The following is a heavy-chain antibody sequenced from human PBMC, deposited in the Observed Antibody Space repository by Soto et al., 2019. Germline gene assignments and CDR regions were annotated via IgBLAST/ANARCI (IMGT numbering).Heavy chain of an antibody. CDR2: ISDSGGDT. J-gene: IGHJ4*02. CDR3: AKGRVSDC. CDR1: GFTFSTYA. Sequence: LRLSCAASGFTFSTYAMSWVRQAPGKGLEWVSGISDSGGDTYYADSVKGRFTISRDNSENTVYLQMNSLRAEDTAVYYCAKGRVSDCWGQGTLVTVSS. V-gene: IGHV3-23*01. D-gene: IGHD6-13*01.